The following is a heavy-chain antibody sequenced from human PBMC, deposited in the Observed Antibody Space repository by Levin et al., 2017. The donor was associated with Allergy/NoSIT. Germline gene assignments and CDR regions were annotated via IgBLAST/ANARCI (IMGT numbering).Heavy chain of an antibody. CDR1: GGSFSGYY. V-gene: IGHV4-34*01. J-gene: IGHJ5*02. CDR3: ASVGYYGSGSYPGDNWFDP. D-gene: IGHD3-10*01. CDR2: INHSGST. Sequence: GSLRLSCAVYGGSFSGYYWSWIRQPPGKGLEWIGEINHSGSTNYNPSLKSRVTISVDTSKNQFSLKLSSVTAADTAVYYCASVGYYGSGSYPGDNWFDPWGQGTLVTVSS.